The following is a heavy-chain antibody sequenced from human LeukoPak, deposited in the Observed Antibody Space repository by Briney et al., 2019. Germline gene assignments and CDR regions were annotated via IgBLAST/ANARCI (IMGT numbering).Heavy chain of an antibody. CDR1: GFTFSSYA. J-gene: IGHJ2*01. CDR3: ARRIAGTATGGYFEP. V-gene: IGHV3-30-3*01. CDR2: ISYDGSNK. D-gene: IGHD6-13*01. Sequence: GGSLRLSCAASGFTFSSYAMHWVRQAPGKGLEWVAVISYDGSNKYYADSVKGRFTISRDNCKNTLYLQMNSLRAEDTAVYYCARRIAGTATGGYFEPWGRGTLVSVSS.